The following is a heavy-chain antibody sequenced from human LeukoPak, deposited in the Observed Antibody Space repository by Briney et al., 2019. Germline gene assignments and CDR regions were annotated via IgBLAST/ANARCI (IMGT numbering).Heavy chain of an antibody. V-gene: IGHV4-38-2*02. J-gene: IGHJ4*02. D-gene: IGHD6-13*01. CDR2: IYHSGST. CDR3: ARASDHIAAGFDY. Sequence: SETLSLTCTVSGYSISSGYYWGWIRPPPGKGLEWIGSIYHSGSTYYNPSLKSRVTISVDTSKNQFSLKLSSVTAADTAVYYCARASDHIAAGFDYWGQGTLVTVSS. CDR1: GYSISSGYY.